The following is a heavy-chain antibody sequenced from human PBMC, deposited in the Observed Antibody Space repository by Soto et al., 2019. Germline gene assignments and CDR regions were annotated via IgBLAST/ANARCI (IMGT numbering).Heavy chain of an antibody. V-gene: IGHV3-30-3*01. Sequence: QVQLVESGGGVVQPGRSLRLSCAASGFSFSNYALHWVRQAPGKVLEWVAAISYDASNKYSADSVKGRFTISRDNSKNTLYLQMNSLRADDTAVYYCARDRGSESYYYYGMDVWGQGTTVTVSS. CDR3: ARDRGSESYYYYGMDV. J-gene: IGHJ6*02. D-gene: IGHD1-26*01. CDR1: GFSFSNYA. CDR2: ISYDASNK.